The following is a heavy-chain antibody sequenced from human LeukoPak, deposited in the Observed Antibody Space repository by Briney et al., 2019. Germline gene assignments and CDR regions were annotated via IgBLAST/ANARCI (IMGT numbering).Heavy chain of an antibody. CDR3: ARGRYCSGGSCYFPLQRHYYYMDV. Sequence: ASVKVSCKASGYTLTSYDINWVRQATGQGLEWMGWMNPNSGNTGYAQKFQGRVTITRNTSISTAYMELSSLRSEDTAVYYCARGRYCSGGSCYFPLQRHYYYMDVWGKGTTVTISS. D-gene: IGHD2-15*01. V-gene: IGHV1-8*03. CDR1: GYTLTSYD. J-gene: IGHJ6*03. CDR2: MNPNSGNT.